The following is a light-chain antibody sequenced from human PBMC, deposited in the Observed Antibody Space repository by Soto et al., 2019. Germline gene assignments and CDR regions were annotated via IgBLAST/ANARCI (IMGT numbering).Light chain of an antibody. V-gene: IGKV3-15*01. Sequence: EIVMTQSPATLSVSPGDRATLSCRASHTINTILAWYQQKPGQAPRLLIYGASTRAAGVPARFGGSGSGTEFTLTISSLQSEDFAVYFCQQYNSWPFTFGPGTKVDIK. CDR1: HTINTI. J-gene: IGKJ3*01. CDR2: GAS. CDR3: QQYNSWPFT.